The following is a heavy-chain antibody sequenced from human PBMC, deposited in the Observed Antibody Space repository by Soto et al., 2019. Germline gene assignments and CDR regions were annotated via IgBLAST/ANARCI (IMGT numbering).Heavy chain of an antibody. CDR3: TTDEPRGAFDI. V-gene: IGHV3-15*01. CDR1: GFTFSNAW. CDR2: IKSKTDGGTT. J-gene: IGHJ3*02. Sequence: GGSLRLSCAASGFTFSNAWMSWVRQAPGKGLEWAGRIKSKTDGGTTDYAAPVKGRFTISRDDSKNTLYLQMNSLKTEDTAVYYCTTDEPRGAFDIWGQGTMVTVSS.